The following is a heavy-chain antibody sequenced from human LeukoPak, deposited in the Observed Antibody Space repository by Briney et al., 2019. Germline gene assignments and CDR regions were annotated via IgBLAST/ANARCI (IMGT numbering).Heavy chain of an antibody. V-gene: IGHV3-48*03. CDR3: AKDIGSTIDSSGYFYRVRRGAFDI. D-gene: IGHD3-22*01. CDR2: ISSSGSTI. CDR1: GFTFSSYE. J-gene: IGHJ3*02. Sequence: PGGSLRLSCAASGFTFSSYEMNWVRQAPGKGLEWVSYISSSGSTIYYADSVKGRFTISRDNAKNSLYLQMNSLRAEDTAVYYCAKDIGSTIDSSGYFYRVRRGAFDIWGQGTMVTVSS.